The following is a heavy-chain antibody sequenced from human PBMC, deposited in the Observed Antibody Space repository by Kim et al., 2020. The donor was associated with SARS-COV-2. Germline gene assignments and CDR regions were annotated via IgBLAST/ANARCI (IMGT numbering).Heavy chain of an antibody. CDR3: ARVGPYDFWSGYYYYYYMDV. V-gene: IGHV4-59*01. Sequence: SETLSLTCTVSGGSISSYYWSWIRQPPGKGLEWIGYIYYSGSTNYNPSLKSRVTISVDTSKNQFSLKLSSVTAADTAVYYCARVGPYDFWSGYYYYYYMDVWGKGTTVTVSS. CDR1: GGSISSYY. J-gene: IGHJ6*03. D-gene: IGHD3-3*01. CDR2: IYYSGST.